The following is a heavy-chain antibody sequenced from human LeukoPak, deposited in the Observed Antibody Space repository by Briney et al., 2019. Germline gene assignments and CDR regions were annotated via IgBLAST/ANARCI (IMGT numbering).Heavy chain of an antibody. CDR1: GGSISTYY. CDR2: IYASGNT. Sequence: PSETLSLTCTVSGGSISTYYWSLIRQPAGKGLEWIGRIYASGNTNYNPSLKSRVTMSLDTSKNQFSQRLTSVTAADTAVYYCAREYSSSSGKDAFDGWGQGTMVTVSS. J-gene: IGHJ3*01. D-gene: IGHD6-6*01. CDR3: AREYSSSSGKDAFDG. V-gene: IGHV4-4*07.